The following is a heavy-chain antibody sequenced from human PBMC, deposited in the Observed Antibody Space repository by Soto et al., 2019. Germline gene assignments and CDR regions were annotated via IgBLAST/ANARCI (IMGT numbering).Heavy chain of an antibody. CDR2: ISYDGSEK. CDR1: GFTFNTYG. D-gene: IGHD3-10*01. Sequence: SGGSLRLSCAASGFTFNTYGMHWVRQAPGKGLEWVAVISYDGSEKYYVDSVKGRFTISKDNSKNTLYLQMNSLRAEDTAVYYCAKPFYYGSGNYYYYGMDVWGQGTKVTVSS. V-gene: IGHV3-30*18. CDR3: AKPFYYGSGNYYYYGMDV. J-gene: IGHJ6*02.